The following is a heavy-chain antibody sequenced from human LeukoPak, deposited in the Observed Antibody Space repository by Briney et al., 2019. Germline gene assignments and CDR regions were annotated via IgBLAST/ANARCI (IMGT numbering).Heavy chain of an antibody. CDR2: INSGGGGP. Sequence: PGGSLRLSCAASGFSFSTYAMSWVRQAPGKGLEWVSTINSGGGGPFLADSVKGRFTISRDNSKNTLYLQMSSLGPDDTAVYYCAKDGPYHFFEYCGQGALVTVSP. V-gene: IGHV3-23*01. J-gene: IGHJ4*02. CDR3: AKDGPYHFFEY. CDR1: GFSFSTYA.